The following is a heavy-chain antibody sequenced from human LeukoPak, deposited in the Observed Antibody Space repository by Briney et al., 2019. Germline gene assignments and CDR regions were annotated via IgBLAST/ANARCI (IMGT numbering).Heavy chain of an antibody. V-gene: IGHV1-3*01. Sequence: ASVKVSCKASGCTFTHYAVHWVRQAPGQRLEWMGWTNVGNDYTESSQKFQDRLTITSDTTATTVYMELSSLRSEDTAVYYCARDDFSTYPGLNYFDYWGQGSLVTVSS. CDR2: TNVGNDYT. CDR1: GCTFTHYA. CDR3: ARDDFSTYPGLNYFDY. D-gene: IGHD4-11*01. J-gene: IGHJ4*02.